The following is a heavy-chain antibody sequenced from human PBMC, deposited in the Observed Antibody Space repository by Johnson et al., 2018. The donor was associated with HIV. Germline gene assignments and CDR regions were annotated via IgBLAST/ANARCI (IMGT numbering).Heavy chain of an antibody. J-gene: IGHJ3*02. V-gene: IGHV3-30*04. CDR1: GFTFSSYA. D-gene: IGHD2-8*02. CDR3: AKDQYGTGGVCYSGAFDI. Sequence: QVQLMESGGGVVQPGRSLRLSCAASGFTFSSYAMHWVRQAPGKGLEWVAVISYDGSNKYYADSVKGRFTISRDNSKNTLYLQMNSLRAEDTAVYYCAKDQYGTGGVCYSGAFDIWGQGTMVTVSS. CDR2: ISYDGSNK.